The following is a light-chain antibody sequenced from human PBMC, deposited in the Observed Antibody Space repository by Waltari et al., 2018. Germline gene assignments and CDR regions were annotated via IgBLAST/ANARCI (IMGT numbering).Light chain of an antibody. CDR1: SSNL. CDR3: NSYTSTTTPNWV. J-gene: IGLJ3*02. Sequence: QSTLTQPASVSGSTGQSITISCTGVSSNLVPCYQQLPGKVPKLILYDVYNRPSGVSSRFSGSKSGNTASLTISGLQAEDEADYYCNSYTSTTTPNWVFGGGTKLTVL. CDR2: DVY. V-gene: IGLV2-14*03.